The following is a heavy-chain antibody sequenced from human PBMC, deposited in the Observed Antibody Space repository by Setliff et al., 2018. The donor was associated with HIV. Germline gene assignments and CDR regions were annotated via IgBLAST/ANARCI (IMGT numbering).Heavy chain of an antibody. J-gene: IGHJ6*02. D-gene: IGHD2-15*01. Sequence: PGGSLRLSCAASGFTFSNAWMSWVRQAPGKGLEWVGRIKSKTDGGTTDYAAPVKGRFTISRDDSKNTLYLQMNSLKTEDTAAYYCTTAGGYCSGGSCRVPYYYYGMDVWGQGTTVTVSS. CDR2: IKSKTDGGTT. V-gene: IGHV3-15*01. CDR1: GFTFSNAW. CDR3: TTAGGYCSGGSCRVPYYYYGMDV.